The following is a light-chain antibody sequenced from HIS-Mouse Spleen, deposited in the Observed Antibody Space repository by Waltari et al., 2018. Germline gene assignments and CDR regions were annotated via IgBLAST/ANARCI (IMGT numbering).Light chain of an antibody. CDR2: DDS. CDR1: NIGSQS. J-gene: IGLJ3*02. V-gene: IGLV3-21*02. CDR3: QVWDSSSDHPV. Sequence: SYVLTQPPSVSVAPGQTARLTCGGNNIGSQSVHWYQQKPGQAPVLVVYDDSDRPSGIPERFSGSNSGNTATLTISRVEAGDEADYYCQVWDSSSDHPVFGGGTKLTVL.